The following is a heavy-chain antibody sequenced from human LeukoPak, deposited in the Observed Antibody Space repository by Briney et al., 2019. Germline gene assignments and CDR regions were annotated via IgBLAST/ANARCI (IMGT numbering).Heavy chain of an antibody. Sequence: HGESLKISCKGSGYTFPSYWIAWVRQMPGKGLEWMGVIYVGGSDTRYSPSFQGQVTTSADKSISTAYLQWGSLKASDTAMYYCARLGYCSGGTCYKSYFDYWGQGTLVTVSS. J-gene: IGHJ4*02. CDR3: ARLGYCSGGTCYKSYFDY. V-gene: IGHV5-51*01. CDR2: IYVGGSDT. CDR1: GYTFPSYW. D-gene: IGHD2-15*01.